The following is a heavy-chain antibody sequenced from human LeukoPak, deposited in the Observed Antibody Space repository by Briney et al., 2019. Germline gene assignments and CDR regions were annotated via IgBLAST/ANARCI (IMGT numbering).Heavy chain of an antibody. CDR2: LYYSGST. V-gene: IGHV4-59*08. CDR3: AKRGYSSSWNY. J-gene: IGHJ4*02. Sequence: SETLSLTCTVSGDSISSYYWSWIRQPPGKGLEWIGYLYYSGSTNYNPSLKSRVTISVDTSKNQFSLKLSSVTAADTAVYYCAKRGYSSSWNYWGQGTLVTVSS. CDR1: GDSISSYY. D-gene: IGHD6-13*01.